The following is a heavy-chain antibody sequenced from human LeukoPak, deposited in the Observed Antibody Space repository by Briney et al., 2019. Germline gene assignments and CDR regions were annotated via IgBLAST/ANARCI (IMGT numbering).Heavy chain of an antibody. CDR2: IYYSGST. CDR3: ARIQRMSYDFWSGYQAVGDY. Sequence: SETLSLTCTVSGGSISSSDHYWAWIRQPPGKGLEWIGSIYYSGSTYYNPSPKSRVTISVDTSKNQFSLKLSSVTAADTAVYYCARIQRMSYDFWSGYQAVGDYWGQGTLVTVSS. D-gene: IGHD3-3*01. J-gene: IGHJ4*02. CDR1: GGSISSSDHY. V-gene: IGHV4-39*01.